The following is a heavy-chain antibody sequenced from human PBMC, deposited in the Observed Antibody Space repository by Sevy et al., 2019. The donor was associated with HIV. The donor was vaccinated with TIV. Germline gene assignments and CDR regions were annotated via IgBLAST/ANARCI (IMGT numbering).Heavy chain of an antibody. D-gene: IGHD4-17*01. J-gene: IGHJ3*02. V-gene: IGHV3-74*01. CDR2: ISSDGTNT. Sequence: GGSLRLSCAASGFTFSNYWMHWVRRAPGKGLVWVSRISSDGTNTIYADSVKGRFTISRDNAKNTVYLHMNSLTAEDTAMYYCARDMSTTVAFDIWGHGTMVTVSS. CDR3: ARDMSTTVAFDI. CDR1: GFTFSNYW.